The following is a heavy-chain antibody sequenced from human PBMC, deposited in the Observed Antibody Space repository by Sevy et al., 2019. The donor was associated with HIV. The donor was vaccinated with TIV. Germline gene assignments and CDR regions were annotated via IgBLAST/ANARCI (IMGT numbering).Heavy chain of an antibody. CDR3: ARDLLVSARGYYYYYGMDV. CDR2: ISYDGINK. Sequence: GGSLRLSCAASGFIFNTYAMHWVRQAPGKGLEWVAVISYDGINKYYADSVKGRLTISRDNSKNTLYLQMNSLRAEDTAVYYCARDLLVSARGYYYYYGMDVWGQGTTVTVSS. J-gene: IGHJ6*02. D-gene: IGHD2-21*02. V-gene: IGHV3-30-3*01. CDR1: GFIFNTYA.